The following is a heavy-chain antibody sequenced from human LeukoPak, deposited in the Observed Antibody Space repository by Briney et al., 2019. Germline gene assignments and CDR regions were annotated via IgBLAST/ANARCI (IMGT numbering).Heavy chain of an antibody. CDR2: IYYSGSI. V-gene: IGHV4-59*01. CDR1: GASISSYY. D-gene: IGHD3-22*01. J-gene: IGHJ4*02. CDR3: ARENPSGYYNRPIDY. Sequence: SETLSLTCTVSGASISSYYWSWIRQPPGKGLEWIGDIYYSGSIKYNPSLKSRVTMSVDTSKNQFSLKLSSVTAADTAIYFCARENPSGYYNRPIDYWGQGTLVTVSS.